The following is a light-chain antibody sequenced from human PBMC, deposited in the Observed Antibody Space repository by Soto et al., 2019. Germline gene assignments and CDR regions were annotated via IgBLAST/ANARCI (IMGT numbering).Light chain of an antibody. V-gene: IGKV1-9*01. CDR3: QQLDSYPLT. CDR1: PGISSD. CDR2: AVS. J-gene: IGKJ4*01. Sequence: IQLTQSPSSLSASVGDRVTITCRASPGISSDLAWYQQNPGKTPKLLIYAVSTLQSGFPSRFSGSESGTHFTLPISSLQPEDVATYYCQQLDSYPLTFGGGTTVES.